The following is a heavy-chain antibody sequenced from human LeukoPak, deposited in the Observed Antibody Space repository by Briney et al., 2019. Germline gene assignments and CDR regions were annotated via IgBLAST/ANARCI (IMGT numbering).Heavy chain of an antibody. D-gene: IGHD1-26*01. CDR1: GGTFSSYA. CDR3: ARNPSFPGSGRVSYYFDY. CDR2: IIPIFGTA. J-gene: IGHJ4*02. V-gene: IGHV1-69*06. Sequence: AASVKVSCKAYGGTFSSYAISWVRQAPGRGLEWMGGIIPIFGTANYAQKFQGRVTITADKSTSTAYMELSSLRSEDTAVYYCARNPSFPGSGRVSYYFDYWGQGTLVTVSS.